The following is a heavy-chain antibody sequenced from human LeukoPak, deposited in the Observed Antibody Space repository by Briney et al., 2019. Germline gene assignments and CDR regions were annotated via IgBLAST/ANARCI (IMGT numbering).Heavy chain of an antibody. J-gene: IGHJ3*02. Sequence: GGSLRLSCAASGFTFSDYYMTWIRQAPGKGLEWVSYSSSSSSYTNYADSVKGRFTISRDNAKNSLYLQMNSLRAEDTAVYYCARSLEMATVRSGFDIWGQGTMVAVSS. CDR2: SSSSSSYT. CDR1: GFTFSDYY. V-gene: IGHV3-11*06. D-gene: IGHD5-24*01. CDR3: ARSLEMATVRSGFDI.